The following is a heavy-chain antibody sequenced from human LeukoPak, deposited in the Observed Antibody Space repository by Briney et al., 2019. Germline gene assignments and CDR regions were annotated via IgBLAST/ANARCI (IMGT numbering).Heavy chain of an antibody. CDR1: GGSISSSSYY. CDR3: ARQTGSGLFILP. CDR2: IYYSGIT. J-gene: IGHJ4*02. Sequence: SETLSLTCTVSGGSISSSSYYWGWIRQPPGKGLEWIGSIYYSGITYYNASLKSQVSISIDTSKNQFSLRLTSVTAADTAVYYCARQTGSGLFILPGGQGTLVTVSS. V-gene: IGHV4-39*01. D-gene: IGHD3/OR15-3a*01.